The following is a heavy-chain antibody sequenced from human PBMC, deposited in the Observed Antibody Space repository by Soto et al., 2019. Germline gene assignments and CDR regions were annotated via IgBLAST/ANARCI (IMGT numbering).Heavy chain of an antibody. Sequence: ASVKVSCKVSGYTLTELSMHWVRQAPGKGLEWMGGFDPEDGETIYAQKFQGRVTMTEDTSTDTAYMELSSLRSEDTAVYYCATSAYCGGDCYSHDAFDIWGQGTMVTVSS. CDR2: FDPEDGET. V-gene: IGHV1-24*01. D-gene: IGHD2-21*02. J-gene: IGHJ3*02. CDR1: GYTLTELS. CDR3: ATSAYCGGDCYSHDAFDI.